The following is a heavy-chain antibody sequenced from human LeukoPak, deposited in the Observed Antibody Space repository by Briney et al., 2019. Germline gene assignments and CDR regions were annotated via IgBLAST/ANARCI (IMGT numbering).Heavy chain of an antibody. V-gene: IGHV5-51*01. Sequence: GQSLKISCKGSGYSFTSYWIGWVRQMPGKGLEWMGIIYPGDSDTTYSTSFLGQVTISAAKSISTAYLQWSSLKASDTAMYYCARGYRSGWYVLGYWGQGTLVTVSS. D-gene: IGHD6-19*01. CDR1: GYSFTSYW. CDR3: ARGYRSGWYVLGY. J-gene: IGHJ4*02. CDR2: IYPGDSDT.